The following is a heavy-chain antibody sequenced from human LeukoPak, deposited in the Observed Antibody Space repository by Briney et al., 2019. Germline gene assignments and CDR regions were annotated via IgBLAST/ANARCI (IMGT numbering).Heavy chain of an antibody. CDR2: FDPEDGET. J-gene: IGHJ4*02. V-gene: IGHV1-24*01. D-gene: IGHD3-10*01. CDR1: GYTLTELS. CDR3: ATGPPRGDTMVRGVMAYIDY. Sequence: ASVKASCKVSGYTLTELSMHWVRQAPGKGLEWMGGFDPEDGETIYAQKFQGRVTMTEDTSTDTAYMELSSLRSEDTAVYYCATGPPRGDTMVRGVMAYIDYWGQGTLVTVSS.